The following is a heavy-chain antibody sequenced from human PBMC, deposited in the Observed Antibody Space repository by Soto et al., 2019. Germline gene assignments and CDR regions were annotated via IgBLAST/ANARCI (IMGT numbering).Heavy chain of an antibody. CDR1: GGTFSSYA. J-gene: IGHJ4*02. D-gene: IGHD3-10*01. V-gene: IGHV1-69*06. Sequence: QVQLVQSGAEVKRPGSSVKVSCKASGGTFSSYAISWVRQAPGQGLEWMGGIIPIFGTANYAQKFQGRVTITADKSTSTAYMELSSLRSEETAVYYGASYGTRVRGVTPPGGYWGQGTLVTVSS. CDR2: IIPIFGTA. CDR3: ASYGTRVRGVTPPGGY.